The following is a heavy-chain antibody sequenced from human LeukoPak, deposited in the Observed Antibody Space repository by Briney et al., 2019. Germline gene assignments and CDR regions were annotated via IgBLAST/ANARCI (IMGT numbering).Heavy chain of an antibody. J-gene: IGHJ3*01. D-gene: IGHD5-24*01. CDR3: ARIRDGYNDAYDL. V-gene: IGHV1-18*01. CDR2: ISAYNGNT. Sequence: GASVKVSCKASGYTFTSYGISWVRQAPGQGLEWMGWISAYNGNTNYAQKVQGRVTLTRDTSTSTLYMELSSLRSEDTAIYYCARIRDGYNDAYDLWGQGTVVTVPS. CDR1: GYTFTSYG.